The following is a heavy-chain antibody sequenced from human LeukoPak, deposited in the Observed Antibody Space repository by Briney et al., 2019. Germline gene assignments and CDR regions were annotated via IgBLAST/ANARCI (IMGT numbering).Heavy chain of an antibody. CDR1: GFTVSSNY. D-gene: IGHD6-19*01. CDR3: AKTQWLAPYNWFDP. Sequence: PGGSLRLSCAASGFTVSSNYMSWVRQAPGKGLEWVSVIYSGGSTYYADSVKGRFTISRDNSKNTLYLQMNSLRAEDTAVYYCAKTQWLAPYNWFDPWGQGTLVTVSS. J-gene: IGHJ5*02. V-gene: IGHV3-66*01. CDR2: IYSGGST.